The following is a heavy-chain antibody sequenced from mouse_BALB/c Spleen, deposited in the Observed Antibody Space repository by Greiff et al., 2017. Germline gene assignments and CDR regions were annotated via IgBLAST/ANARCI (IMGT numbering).Heavy chain of an antibody. D-gene: IGHD2-14*01. CDR3: ASPGYDDGYYAMDD. J-gene: IGHJ4*01. Sequence: EVKVVESGGGLVKPGGSLKLSCAASGFAFSSYDMSWVRQTPEKRLEWVAYISSGGGSTYYPDTVKGRFTISRDNAKNTLYLQMSSLKSEDTAMYYCASPGYDDGYYAMDDWGQGTSVTVSS. CDR1: GFAFSSYD. CDR2: ISSGGGST. V-gene: IGHV5-12-1*01.